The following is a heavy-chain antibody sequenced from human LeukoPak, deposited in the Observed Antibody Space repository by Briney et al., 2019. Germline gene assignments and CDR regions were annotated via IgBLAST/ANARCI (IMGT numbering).Heavy chain of an antibody. CDR3: ASLGYSSGWHFDY. CDR1: GFTFSSYA. Sequence: GGSLRLSCAASGFTFSSYAMSWVRQAPGKGLEWVSAISGSGGSTYYADSVKGRFTISRDNAKNSLYLQMNSLRAEDTAVYYCASLGYSSGWHFDYWGQGTLVTVSS. D-gene: IGHD6-19*01. V-gene: IGHV3-23*01. J-gene: IGHJ4*02. CDR2: ISGSGGST.